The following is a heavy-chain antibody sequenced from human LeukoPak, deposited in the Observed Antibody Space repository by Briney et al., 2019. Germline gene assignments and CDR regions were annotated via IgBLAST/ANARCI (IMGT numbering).Heavy chain of an antibody. Sequence: GGSLRLSCAASGFTVSSIYMSLVRQAPGKGLEWVSVFYSGGSTYYADSVKGRFTISRHNSENTLYLQMNSLRAEDTAVYYCARGLKGLNGPFDYWGQGTLVTVSS. J-gene: IGHJ4*02. V-gene: IGHV3-53*04. CDR1: GFTVSSIY. CDR3: ARGLKGLNGPFDY. D-gene: IGHD2-8*01. CDR2: FYSGGST.